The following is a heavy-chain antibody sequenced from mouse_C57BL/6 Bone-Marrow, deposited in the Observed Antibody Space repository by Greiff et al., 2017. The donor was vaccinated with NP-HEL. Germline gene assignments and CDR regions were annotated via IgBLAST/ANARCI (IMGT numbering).Heavy chain of an antibody. D-gene: IGHD2-2*01. CDR3: TTGYGYAMDY. V-gene: IGHV14-4*01. J-gene: IGHJ4*01. Sequence: VQLQQSGAELVRPGASVKLSCTASGFNIKDDYMHWVKQRPEQGLEWIGWIDPENGDTEYASNFQGKATITADTPSNTAYLQLSSLTSEDTAVYYCTTGYGYAMDYWGQGTSVTVSS. CDR2: IDPENGDT. CDR1: GFNIKDDY.